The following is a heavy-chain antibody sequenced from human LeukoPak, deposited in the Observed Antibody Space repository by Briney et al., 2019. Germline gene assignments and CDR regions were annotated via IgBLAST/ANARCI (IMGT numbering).Heavy chain of an antibody. J-gene: IGHJ3*02. D-gene: IGHD3-3*01. CDR1: GGSFSGYY. V-gene: IGHV4-34*01. Sequence: SETLSLTCAVYGGSFSGYYWSWICQPPGKGLEWIGYIYYSGSTNYNPSLKSRVTISVDTSKNQFSLKLSSVTAADTAVYYCATRKQDDFWSGYSLDQAFDIWGQGTMVTVSS. CDR2: IYYSGST. CDR3: ATRKQDDFWSGYSLDQAFDI.